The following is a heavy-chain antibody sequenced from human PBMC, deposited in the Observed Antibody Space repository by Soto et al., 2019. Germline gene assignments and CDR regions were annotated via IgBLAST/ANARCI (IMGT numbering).Heavy chain of an antibody. D-gene: IGHD3-22*01. Sequence: PSETLSLTCTVSGGSISSGDYYWSWIRQPPGKGLEWIGYIYYSGSTYYNPSLKSRVTISVDTSKNQFSLKLSSVTAADTAVYYWARVVRGGRVGGYYPLYFDYGGREP. CDR2: IYYSGST. J-gene: IGHJ4*02. CDR1: GGSISSGDYY. V-gene: IGHV4-30-4*01. CDR3: ARVVRGGRVGGYYPLYFDY.